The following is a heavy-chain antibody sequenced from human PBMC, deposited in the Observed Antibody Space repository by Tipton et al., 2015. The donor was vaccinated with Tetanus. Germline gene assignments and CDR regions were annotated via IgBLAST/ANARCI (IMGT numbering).Heavy chain of an antibody. CDR3: ARWMEYYDILTGYYTGYYFDY. CDR2: IYTSGST. V-gene: IGHV4-4*07. CDR1: GGTISSYY. D-gene: IGHD3-9*01. J-gene: IGHJ4*02. Sequence: TLPLTCTVYGGTISSYYWSWIRQPAGKGLEWIGRIYTSGSTHYHPSLKSRVTMSVDTSKNPFYLKLSYVTAADTAVYYCARWMEYYDILTGYYTGYYFDYWGQGTLVTVSS.